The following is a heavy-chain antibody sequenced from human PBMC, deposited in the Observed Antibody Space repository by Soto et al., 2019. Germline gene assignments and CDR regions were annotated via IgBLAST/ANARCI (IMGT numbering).Heavy chain of an antibody. D-gene: IGHD2-8*01. V-gene: IGHV3-30*18. Sequence: GGSLRLSCAASGFTFSSYGMHWVRQAPGKGLEWVAVISYDGSNKYYADSVKGRFTISRDNSKNTLYLQMNSLRAEDTAVYYCAKEYNLRLVLMVYRPYGMDVWGQGTTVTVSS. J-gene: IGHJ6*02. CDR2: ISYDGSNK. CDR1: GFTFSSYG. CDR3: AKEYNLRLVLMVYRPYGMDV.